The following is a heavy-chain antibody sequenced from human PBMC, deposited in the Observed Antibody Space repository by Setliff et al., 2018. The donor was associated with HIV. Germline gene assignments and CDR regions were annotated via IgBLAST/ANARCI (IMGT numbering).Heavy chain of an antibody. CDR2: VYSSGNT. CDR3: ARVYYDILTGYGYFDD. Sequence: SETLSLTCTVSGGSINNNQWSWIRQPPGKGLEWIGYVYSSGNTNYNPSLKSRVIISVDTSKNQFSLKLSSVTAADTAVYYCARVYYDILTGYGYFDDWGQGTLVTVSS. D-gene: IGHD3-9*01. CDR1: GGSINNNQ. V-gene: IGHV4-4*09. J-gene: IGHJ4*02.